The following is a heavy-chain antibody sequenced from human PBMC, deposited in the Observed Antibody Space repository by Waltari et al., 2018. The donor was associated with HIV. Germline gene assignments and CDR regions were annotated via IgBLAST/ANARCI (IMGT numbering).Heavy chain of an antibody. Sequence: EVQLVESGGTLVQPGRSLRLSCSTSGFTFGDFAIIWVRQAPGKGLEWVGLIRTKTYGGTTEDAASVKGRFSISREDSRSIAYLQMNSLKTEDTAVYFCSRQHDSSGYYTRGLFYFDYWGQGNLVTVSS. D-gene: IGHD3-22*01. J-gene: IGHJ4*02. V-gene: IGHV3-49*04. CDR2: IRTKTYGGTT. CDR1: GFTFGDFA. CDR3: SRQHDSSGYYTRGLFYFDY.